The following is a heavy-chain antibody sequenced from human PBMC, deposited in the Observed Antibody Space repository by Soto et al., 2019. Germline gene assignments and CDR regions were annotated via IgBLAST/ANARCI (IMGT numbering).Heavy chain of an antibody. CDR2: INPNSGGT. J-gene: IGHJ6*02. Sequence: VASVKVSCKASGYTFTGYYMHWVRQAPGQGLEWMGWINPNSGGTNYAQKFQGRVTMTRDTSISTAYMELSRLRSDDTAVYYCARDGGGFGRYYDFWSGYYNYYGMDVWGQGTTVTVSS. CDR3: ARDGGGFGRYYDFWSGYYNYYGMDV. CDR1: GYTFTGYY. D-gene: IGHD3-3*01. V-gene: IGHV1-2*02.